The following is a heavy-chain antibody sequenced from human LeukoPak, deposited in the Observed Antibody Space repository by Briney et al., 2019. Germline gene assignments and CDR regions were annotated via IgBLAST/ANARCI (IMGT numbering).Heavy chain of an antibody. J-gene: IGHJ4*02. D-gene: IGHD4-23*01. CDR3: ARDGKAGGRRDY. Sequence: SQTLSLTCATSGDSVSSSSAAWNWIRQSPSRGLEWLGRTYYRSKWYDDYAESVKSRITINPDTSTNQVSLQLNSVTPEDTAVYYCARDGKAGGRRDYWGQGTMVTVSP. CDR2: TYYRSKWYD. V-gene: IGHV6-1*01. CDR1: GDSVSSSSAA.